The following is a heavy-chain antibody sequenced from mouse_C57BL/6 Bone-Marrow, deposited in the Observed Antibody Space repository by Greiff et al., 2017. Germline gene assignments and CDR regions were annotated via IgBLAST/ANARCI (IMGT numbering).Heavy chain of an antibody. J-gene: IGHJ2*01. CDR1: GFTFTDYY. Sequence: EVKLVESGGGLVQPGGSLSLSCAASGFTFTDYYMSWVRQPPGKALEWLGFIRNKANGYTTEYSASVKGRFTISRDNSQSILYLQMNALRAEDSATYYCARYTPDGYYPYGGQGTTLTVSS. CDR2: IRNKANGYTT. CDR3: ARYTPDGYYPY. V-gene: IGHV7-3*01. D-gene: IGHD2-3*01.